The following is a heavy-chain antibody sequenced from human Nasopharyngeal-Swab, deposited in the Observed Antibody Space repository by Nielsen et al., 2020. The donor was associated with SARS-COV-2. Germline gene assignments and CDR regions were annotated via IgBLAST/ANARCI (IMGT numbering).Heavy chain of an antibody. V-gene: IGHV4-34*01. CDR3: ARGTVYYYDSSGYYYYYYYGMDV. J-gene: IGHJ6*02. Sequence: IRQSPGRGLEWIGEINHSGSTNYNPSLKGRVTISVDTSKNQFSLKLSSVTAADTAVYYCARGTVYYYDSSGYYYYYYYGMDVWGQGTTVTVSS. CDR2: INHSGST. D-gene: IGHD3-22*01.